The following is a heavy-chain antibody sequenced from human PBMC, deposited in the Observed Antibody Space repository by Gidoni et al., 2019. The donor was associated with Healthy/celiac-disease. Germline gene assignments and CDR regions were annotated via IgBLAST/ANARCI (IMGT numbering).Heavy chain of an antibody. CDR2: IVVGSGNT. Sequence: HMHLVQSGPEVKKPGTSVTVSCKASGFTFTSSAVQWVRQARGQRFELIGWIVVGSGNTNYAQKFQERVTITREMSKSTAYMELSSLRSEDTAVYYCAASSATNDAFDIWGQGTMVTVSS. J-gene: IGHJ3*02. D-gene: IGHD6-25*01. CDR3: AASSATNDAFDI. V-gene: IGHV1-58*01. CDR1: GFTFTSSA.